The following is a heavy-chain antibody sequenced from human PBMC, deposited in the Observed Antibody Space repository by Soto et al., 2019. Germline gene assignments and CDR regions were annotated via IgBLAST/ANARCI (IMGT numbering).Heavy chain of an antibody. CDR2: INSGSSSI. J-gene: IGHJ4*02. CDR1: GFTFSYNS. V-gene: IGHV3-48*02. CDR3: ARGRAGYGGNLDY. D-gene: IGHD5-12*01. Sequence: EVQLVESGGGLVQPGGSLRLSCAASGFTFSYNSMNWLRQAPGKGLEWVSYINSGSSSIYYADSVKGRFTISRDNAKNSLYLQMNSLRDEDTAVYFCARGRAGYGGNLDYWGQGTLVTVSS.